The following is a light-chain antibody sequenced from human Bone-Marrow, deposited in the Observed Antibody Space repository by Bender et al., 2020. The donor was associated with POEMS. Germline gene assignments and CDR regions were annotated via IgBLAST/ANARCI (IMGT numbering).Light chain of an antibody. CDR3: CSYADSGTV. CDR1: NIGSKS. J-gene: IGLJ7*01. CDR2: DDK. V-gene: IGLV3-21*02. Sequence: SYVLTQPPSVSVAPGQTAGITCGGNNIGSKSVHWYQQKPGQAPVLVVYDDKHRPSGVSNRFSGPKSGNTASLTISGLQAEDEADYYCCSYADSGTVFGGGTHLTVL.